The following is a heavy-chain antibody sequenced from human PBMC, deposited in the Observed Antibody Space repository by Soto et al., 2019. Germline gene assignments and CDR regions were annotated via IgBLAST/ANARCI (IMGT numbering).Heavy chain of an antibody. CDR3: ARDPLPSSGSYSNWFDP. V-gene: IGHV3-33*01. CDR2: LWYDGSNK. D-gene: IGHD1-26*01. J-gene: IGHJ5*02. CDR1: GFTFSSYG. Sequence: QVQLVESGGGVVQPGRSLRLSCAASGFTFSSYGMHWVRQAPGKGLEWVAVLWYDGSNKYYADSVKGRFTISRDNSKNTLYLQMNSLRAEDTAVYYCARDPLPSSGSYSNWFDPWGQGTLVTVSS.